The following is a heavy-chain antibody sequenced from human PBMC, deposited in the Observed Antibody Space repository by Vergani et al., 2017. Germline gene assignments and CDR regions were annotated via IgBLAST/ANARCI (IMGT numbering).Heavy chain of an antibody. J-gene: IGHJ4*02. Sequence: QVQLVQSGAEVKKPGSSVKVSCKASGGTFSSYAISWVRQAPGQGLEWMGGIIPIFGIANYAQKFQGRVTITADKSTSTAYMELSSLRAEDTAVYYCAGLVRVEDTKDGFDYWGQGTLVTVSS. CDR3: AGLVRVEDTKDGFDY. V-gene: IGHV1-69*17. D-gene: IGHD1-26*01. CDR1: GGTFSSYA. CDR2: IIPIFGIA.